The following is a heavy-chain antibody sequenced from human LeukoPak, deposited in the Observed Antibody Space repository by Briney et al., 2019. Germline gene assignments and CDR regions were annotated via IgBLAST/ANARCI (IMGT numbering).Heavy chain of an antibody. J-gene: IGHJ4*02. CDR1: GGTFSSYA. D-gene: IGHD3-22*01. V-gene: IGHV1-69*13. CDR2: IIPIFGTA. CDR3: ARVHRPYYDSSGYWAFDY. Sequence: SVKVSCKASGGTFSSYAISWVRQAPGQGLEWMGGIIPIFGTANYAQKFQGRVTVTADESTSTAYMELSSLRSEDTAVYYCARVHRPYYDSSGYWAFDYRGQGTLVTVSS.